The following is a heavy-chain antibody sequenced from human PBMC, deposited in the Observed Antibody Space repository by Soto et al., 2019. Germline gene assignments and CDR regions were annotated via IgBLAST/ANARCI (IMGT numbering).Heavy chain of an antibody. D-gene: IGHD6-13*01. Sequence: QVQLVQSGAEVKKPGSSVKVSCKASGGTFSSYAISWVRQAPGQGLEWMGGIIPIFGTANYAQKFQGRVTITADESTSTAYMELSSLRSEDTAVYYCARRATAAGTLRDYYGMDVWGQGTTVTVSS. CDR2: IIPIFGTA. CDR3: ARRATAAGTLRDYYGMDV. CDR1: GGTFSSYA. J-gene: IGHJ6*02. V-gene: IGHV1-69*01.